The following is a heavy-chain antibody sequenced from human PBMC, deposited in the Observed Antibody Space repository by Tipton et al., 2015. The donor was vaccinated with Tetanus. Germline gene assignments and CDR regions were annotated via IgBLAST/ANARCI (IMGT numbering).Heavy chain of an antibody. V-gene: IGHV3-33*01. J-gene: IGHJ4*02. Sequence: SGFNFSSYGIHWVRQAPGKGLEWVAVSWYDGTDKYYADSVKGRFTISRDNSKNTLYLQMNSLRAEDTAVYYCAREADCSGGSCFSGDFDNWGQGTQVTVSS. CDR2: SWYDGTDK. CDR3: AREADCSGGSCFSGDFDN. D-gene: IGHD2-15*01. CDR1: GFNFSSYG.